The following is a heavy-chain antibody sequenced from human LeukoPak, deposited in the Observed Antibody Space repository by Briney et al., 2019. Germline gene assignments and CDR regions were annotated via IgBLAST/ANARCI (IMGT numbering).Heavy chain of an antibody. J-gene: IGHJ5*02. CDR2: VLYSGNT. V-gene: IGHV4-59*08. D-gene: IGHD3-10*01. CDR3: ARGFSSGRFDP. Sequence: SETLSLTCTVSGGSIDSFFWSWIRQPPGKALEWIGDVLYSGNTNYNPSLKSRVTISLDTSKIQFSLSLNSMTAADTAVYYCARGFSSGRFDPWGQGALVTVSS. CDR1: GGSIDSFF.